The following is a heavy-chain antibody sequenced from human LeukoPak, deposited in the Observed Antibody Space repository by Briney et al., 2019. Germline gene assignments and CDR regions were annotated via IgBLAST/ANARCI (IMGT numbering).Heavy chain of an antibody. CDR1: GFTFSDYW. D-gene: IGHD2-15*01. V-gene: IGHV3-7*01. Sequence: PGGSLRLSCVGSGFTFSDYWMTWVRQAPGKGLECVANIRYDGNEKYYVDSLKGRFTISRDNAENSLYLRIDSLRTDDTALYYCARDRRRGVAGNGLDVWGQGTTVTVSS. CDR2: IRYDGNEK. J-gene: IGHJ6*02. CDR3: ARDRRRGVAGNGLDV.